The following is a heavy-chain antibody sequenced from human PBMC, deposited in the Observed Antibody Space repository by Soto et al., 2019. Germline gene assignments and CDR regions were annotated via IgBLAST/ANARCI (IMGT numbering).Heavy chain of an antibody. Sequence: SVKVSCKASGGTFSSYAISWVRQAPGQGLEWMGGIIPIFGTANYAQKFQGRVTITADESTSTAYMELSSLRSEDTAVYYCARGGSRYYYGSGSYYNRGYYYGMDVWGQGTTVTVSS. CDR3: ARGGSRYYYGSGSYYNRGYYYGMDV. V-gene: IGHV1-69*13. CDR2: IIPIFGTA. D-gene: IGHD3-10*01. CDR1: GGTFSSYA. J-gene: IGHJ6*02.